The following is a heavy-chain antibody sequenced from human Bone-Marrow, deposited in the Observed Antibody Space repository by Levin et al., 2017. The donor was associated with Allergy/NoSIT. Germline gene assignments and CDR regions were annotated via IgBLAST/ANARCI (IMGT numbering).Heavy chain of an antibody. CDR3: ARGHRSNAGIPVTGTGWFDP. V-gene: IGHV3-30-3*01. J-gene: IGHJ5*02. CDR2: ISYDGSNK. CDR1: GFTFSDYA. Sequence: PGGSLRLSCAASGFTFSDYAIHWVRQAPGKGLEGVAVISYDGSNKYFADTVKGRFTISRDNSKNTLYLQMNSLGAEDTAVYFCARGHRSNAGIPVTGTGWFDPWGQGTLVTVSS. D-gene: IGHD6-19*01.